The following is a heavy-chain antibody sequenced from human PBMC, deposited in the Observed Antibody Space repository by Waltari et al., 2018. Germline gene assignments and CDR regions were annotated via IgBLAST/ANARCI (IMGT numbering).Heavy chain of an antibody. CDR2: ISSSSSTI. CDR1: GFPFSSYS. V-gene: IGHV3-48*01. CDR3: ARDLGRGFFDY. J-gene: IGHJ4*02. D-gene: IGHD3-16*01. Sequence: EVQLVESGGGLVQPGGSLRLSCAASGFPFSSYSMNWVRQAPGKGLEWVSYISSSSSTIYYADSVKGRFTISRDNAKNSLYLQMNSLRAEDTAVYYCARDLGRGFFDYWGQGTLVTVSS.